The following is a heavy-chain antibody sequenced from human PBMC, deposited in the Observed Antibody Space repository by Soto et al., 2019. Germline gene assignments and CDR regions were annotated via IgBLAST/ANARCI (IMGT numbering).Heavy chain of an antibody. V-gene: IGHV4-59*01. Sequence: SETLSLTCTVSGGSISSYYWSWIRQPPGKGLEWIGYIYYSGSTNYNPSLKSRVTISVDTSKNQFTLKLSSVTAADTAVYCCARRADYGDCFDYWGQGTLVTVSS. CDR2: IYYSGST. D-gene: IGHD4-17*01. J-gene: IGHJ4*02. CDR3: ARRADYGDCFDY. CDR1: GGSISSYY.